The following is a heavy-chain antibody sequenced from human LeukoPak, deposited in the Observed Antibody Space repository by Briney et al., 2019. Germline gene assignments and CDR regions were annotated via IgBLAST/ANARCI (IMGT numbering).Heavy chain of an antibody. CDR2: ISSSGSTI. Sequence: GGSLRLSCAASGFTFSDYYMSWIRQAPGKGLEWVSYISSSGSTIYYADSVKGRFTISRDNAKNSLYLQMNSLRAEDTAVYYCARGGRSYSGYDLGLCFDYWGQGTLVTVSS. V-gene: IGHV3-11*04. J-gene: IGHJ4*02. D-gene: IGHD5-12*01. CDR3: ARGGRSYSGYDLGLCFDY. CDR1: GFTFSDYY.